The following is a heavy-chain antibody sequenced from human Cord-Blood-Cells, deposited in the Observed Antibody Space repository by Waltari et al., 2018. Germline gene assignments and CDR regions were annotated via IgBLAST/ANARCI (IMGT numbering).Heavy chain of an antibody. D-gene: IGHD6-6*01. J-gene: IGHJ4*02. CDR1: GGTFSSYA. CDR3: ARAIAARSYYFDY. CDR2: IIPILGIA. V-gene: IGHV1-69*09. Sequence: QVQLVQSGAEVKKPGSSVKVSCKAYGGTFSSYASSWVRQAPGQGLEWMGSIIPILGIANYAQEFQGRVTITADKSTSTAYMELSSLRSEDTAVYYCARAIAARSYYFDYWGQGTLVTVSS.